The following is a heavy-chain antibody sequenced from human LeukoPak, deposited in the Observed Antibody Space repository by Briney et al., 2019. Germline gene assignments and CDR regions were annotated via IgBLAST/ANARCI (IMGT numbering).Heavy chain of an antibody. CDR3: ARGKGYSGYDLSPFRIRGFDP. D-gene: IGHD5-12*01. CDR1: GASISSFY. V-gene: IGHV4-59*01. J-gene: IGHJ5*02. CDR2: IYYSGST. Sequence: PSETLSLTCTVSGASISSFYWSWIRQPPGKGLEWIGYIYYSGSTNYNPSLKSRVTISVDTSKNQFSLKLSSVTAADTAVYYCARGKGYSGYDLSPFRIRGFDPWGQGTLVTVSS.